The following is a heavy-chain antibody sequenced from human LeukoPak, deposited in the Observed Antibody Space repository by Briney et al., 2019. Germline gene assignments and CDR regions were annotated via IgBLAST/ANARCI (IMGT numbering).Heavy chain of an antibody. CDR3: ARAWQWLPLDS. D-gene: IGHD6-19*01. CDR2: IHTSGST. J-gene: IGHJ4*02. V-gene: IGHV4-4*07. CDR1: GGSISSYY. Sequence: SETLSLTCTVSGGSISSYYWSWIRQPGGKGLEWSGRIHTSGSTNYNPSLKSRVTMSVDTSKNQFSLKVTSVTAADTAVYYCARAWQWLPLDSWGQGTLVTVSS.